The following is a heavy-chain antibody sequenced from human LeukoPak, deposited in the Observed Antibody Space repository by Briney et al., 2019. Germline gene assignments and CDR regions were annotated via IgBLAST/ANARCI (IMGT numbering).Heavy chain of an antibody. CDR1: GFTFSSYS. CDR3: AKGSSGYFADL. CDR2: ISNDGGGT. Sequence: PGGSLRLSCAASGFTFSSYSMNWVRQAPGKGLEWVSAISNDGGGTNYADFVRGRFTISRDNSKNTLFLQMNSLRAEDTALYYCAKGSSGYFADLWGQGTLVTVSS. D-gene: IGHD3-22*01. J-gene: IGHJ5*02. V-gene: IGHV3-23*01.